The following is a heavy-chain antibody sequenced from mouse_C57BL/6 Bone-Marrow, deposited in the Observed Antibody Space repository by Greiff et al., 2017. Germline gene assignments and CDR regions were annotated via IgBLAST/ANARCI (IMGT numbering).Heavy chain of an antibody. CDR2: IDPSDSYT. CDR1: GYTFTSYW. Sequence: VQLQQSGAELVKPGASVKLSCKASGYTFTSYWMQWVKQRPGQGLEWIGEIDPSDSYTNYNQKFKGKATLTVDTSSSTAYMQLSSLTSEDSAVYYCARDFSYYGSSYGFAYWGQGTLVTVSA. CDR3: ARDFSYYGSSYGFAY. J-gene: IGHJ3*01. D-gene: IGHD1-1*01. V-gene: IGHV1-50*01.